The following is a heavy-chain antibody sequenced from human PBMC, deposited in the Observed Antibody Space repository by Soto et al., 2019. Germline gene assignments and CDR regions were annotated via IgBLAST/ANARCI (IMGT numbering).Heavy chain of an antibody. CDR3: ARDTGDGTFDF. J-gene: IGHJ4*02. V-gene: IGHV1-3*01. Sequence: QVHLVQSGAEVRKPGASVKVSCKASGYTFSSYAMHWVRQAPGQRLEWMGWINAGYGNTKSSQKFQDRVTISRDTSAITDYTELTSLRSEDTAVYYCARDTGDGTFDFWGQGTLVTVSS. CDR1: GYTFSSYA. D-gene: IGHD7-27*01. CDR2: INAGYGNT.